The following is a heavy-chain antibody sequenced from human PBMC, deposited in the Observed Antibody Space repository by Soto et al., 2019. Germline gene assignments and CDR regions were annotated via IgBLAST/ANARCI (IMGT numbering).Heavy chain of an antibody. J-gene: IGHJ4*02. CDR1: GYSISIGDH. V-gene: IGHV4-38-2*02. Sequence: PSETLSLTCPVSGYSISIGDHWAWIRQAPGKELEWIGSPHHRWTTYYNPSLKSRVILSIDTSKNQFSLKVTSVTAADTAIYNCERENCPYGASYAFDYWGPGTMVTVAS. D-gene: IGHD2-8*01. CDR3: ERENCPYGASYAFDY. CDR2: PHHRWTT.